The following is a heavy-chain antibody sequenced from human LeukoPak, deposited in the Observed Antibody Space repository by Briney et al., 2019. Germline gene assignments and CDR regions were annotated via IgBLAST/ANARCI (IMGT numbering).Heavy chain of an antibody. Sequence: SETLSLTCTGSGGSINKYYWRWIRQPPGKRLEWIGRITYSGSTNYNPSLKSRVTISVDTSSNQFSLKLSSVTAVDTAMYYCARSPVMYGEFGGRFDPWGQGALVTVSS. J-gene: IGHJ5*02. CDR2: ITYSGST. D-gene: IGHD4-17*01. V-gene: IGHV4-59*12. CDR3: ARSPVMYGEFGGRFDP. CDR1: GGSINKYY.